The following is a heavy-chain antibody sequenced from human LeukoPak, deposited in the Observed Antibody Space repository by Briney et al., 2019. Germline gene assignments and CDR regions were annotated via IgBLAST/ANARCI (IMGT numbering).Heavy chain of an antibody. V-gene: IGHV1-8*01. D-gene: IGHD1-26*01. CDR2: MNPNSGNT. CDR1: GYTFTSYD. J-gene: IGHJ6*02. CDR3: ASSYSVTYYYYYGMDV. Sequence: ASVKVSCKASGYTFTSYDINWVRQATRQGLEWMGWMNPNSGNTGYAQKFQGRVTMTRNTSISTAYMELSSLRSEDTAVYYCASSYSVTYYYYYGMDVWGQGTTVTVSS.